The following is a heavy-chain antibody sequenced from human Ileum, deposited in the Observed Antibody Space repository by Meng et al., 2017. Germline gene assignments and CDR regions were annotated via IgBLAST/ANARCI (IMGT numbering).Heavy chain of an antibody. V-gene: IGHV4-4*02. CDR2: IHHSGTT. CDR3: ARGVVSGSHYNTY. Sequence: QVQLQDSGPGLVKLSGTLSLTCAVSGGSISSSIWWSWVRQPPEKGLEWIGEIHHSGTTNYSPSLKSRLTISVDKSKNQFSLKLQSVTAADTAVYFCARGVVSGSHYNTYWGQGILVTVSS. J-gene: IGHJ4*02. D-gene: IGHD3-10*01. CDR1: GGSISSSIW.